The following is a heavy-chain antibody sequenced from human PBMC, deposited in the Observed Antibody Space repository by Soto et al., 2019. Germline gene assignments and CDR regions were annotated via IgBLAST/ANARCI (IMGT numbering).Heavy chain of an antibody. CDR3: ARVGYDSSGYSPRGPHFEY. D-gene: IGHD3-22*01. Sequence: SSETLSLTCSFSFGSISSSNLGSCFGEPPGKGREWIGEIYHSGSTNYNPSLKSRVTISVDKSKNQFSLKLSSVTAADTAVYYCARVGYDSSGYSPRGPHFEYWGQGTLVTVSS. V-gene: IGHV4-4*02. J-gene: IGHJ4*02. CDR2: IYHSGST. CDR1: FGSISSSNL.